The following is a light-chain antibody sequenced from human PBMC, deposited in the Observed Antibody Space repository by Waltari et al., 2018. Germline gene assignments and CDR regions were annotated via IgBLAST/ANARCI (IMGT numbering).Light chain of an antibody. Sequence: DIQMTQSPSSLSASVGDRVTITCRASQGINVYLAWFQQKAGRAPKSLIKGASSLQSGVPSRFSGSGSGTDFTLTISSLQPEDSGTYYCQHYSNYPFTFGPGTKMDIK. CDR3: QHYSNYPFT. V-gene: IGKV1-16*01. J-gene: IGKJ3*01. CDR2: GAS. CDR1: QGINVY.